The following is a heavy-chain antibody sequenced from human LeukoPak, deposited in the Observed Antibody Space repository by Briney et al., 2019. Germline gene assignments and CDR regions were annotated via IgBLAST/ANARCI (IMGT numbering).Heavy chain of an antibody. D-gene: IGHD3-16*01. Sequence: SETLSLTCAIYDESFSGYLSDSYWSWVRRPPGKGLEWIGEIDRHGNTNYSPSLKSRVTISIQTSKGQFSLNLNSVTDADTAVYYCARRGGGNYPYYFDYWGRGTPVTVSS. CDR3: ARRGGGNYPYYFDY. V-gene: IGHV4-34*01. J-gene: IGHJ4*02. CDR2: IDRHGNT. CDR1: DESFSGYLSDSY.